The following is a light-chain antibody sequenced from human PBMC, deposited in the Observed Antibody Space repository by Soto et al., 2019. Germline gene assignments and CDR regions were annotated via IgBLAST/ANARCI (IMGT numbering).Light chain of an antibody. Sequence: DIVMTQSPATLSVSPGERATLSCRASQSVASNLAWYLQRPGQAPRLLIYGASTRATGVPVRFSGSGSGTEFTLTISSLQSEDFAVYYCHHYNNWPHTFGGGTKVEIK. CDR2: GAS. CDR1: QSVASN. CDR3: HHYNNWPHT. V-gene: IGKV3-15*01. J-gene: IGKJ4*01.